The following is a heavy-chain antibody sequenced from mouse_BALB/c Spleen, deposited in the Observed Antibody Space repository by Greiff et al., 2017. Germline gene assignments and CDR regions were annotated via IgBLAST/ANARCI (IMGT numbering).Heavy chain of an antibody. Sequence: EVQLQESGGGLVQPGGSLKLSCAASGFTFSSYGMSWVRQTPDKRLELVATINSNGGSTYYPDSVKGRFTISRDNAKNTLYLQMSSLKSEDTAMYYCARPSWGSSYRYFDVWGAGTTVTVSS. V-gene: IGHV5-6-3*01. D-gene: IGHD1-1*01. J-gene: IGHJ1*01. CDR3: ARPSWGSSYRYFDV. CDR1: GFTFSSYG. CDR2: INSNGGST.